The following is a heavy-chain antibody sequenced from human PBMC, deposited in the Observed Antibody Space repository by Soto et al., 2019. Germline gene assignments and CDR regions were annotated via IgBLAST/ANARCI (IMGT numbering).Heavy chain of an antibody. J-gene: IGHJ5*02. D-gene: IGHD3-10*01. CDR1: GGSISSSSDY. CDR3: ARHRGPMVRGVITNWFDP. Sequence: ASETLSLTCTVSGGSISSSSDYWGWIRQPPGKGLEWIGSIYYSGSTYYNPSLKSRVTISVDTSKNQFSLKLSSVTAADTAVYYCARHRGPMVRGVITNWFDPWGQGTLVTVSS. CDR2: IYYSGST. V-gene: IGHV4-39*01.